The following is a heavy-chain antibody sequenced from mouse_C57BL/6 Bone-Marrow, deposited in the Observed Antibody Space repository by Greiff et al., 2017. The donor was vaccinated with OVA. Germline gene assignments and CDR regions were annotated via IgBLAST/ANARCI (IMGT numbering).Heavy chain of an antibody. J-gene: IGHJ2*01. CDR1: GYTFTDYY. CDR2: INPDNGGT. CDR3: AGEGVQAMPSDD. V-gene: IGHV1-26*01. Sequence: EVQLQQSGPVLVKPGASVKMSCKASGYTFTDYYMHWVKQRPGQSLEWIGAINPDNGGTSYNQKFKGKATLTAVKSSSTAYMELRSLTSEDSAVFNCAGEGVQAMPSDDWGQGTTLTVSS. D-gene: IGHD3-2*02.